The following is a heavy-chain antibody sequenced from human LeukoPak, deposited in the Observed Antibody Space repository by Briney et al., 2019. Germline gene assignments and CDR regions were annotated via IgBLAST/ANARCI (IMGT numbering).Heavy chain of an antibody. CDR3: ARDYYDSSGYPVGGY. CDR2: ISAYNGNT. J-gene: IGHJ4*02. CDR1: GYTFTSYG. Sequence: GASVKVSCKASGYTFTSYGISWVRQAPGQGLEWVGWISAYNGNTNYAQKLQGRVTMTTDTSTSTAYMELRSLRSDDTAVYYCARDYYDSSGYPVGGYWGQGTLVTVSS. D-gene: IGHD3-22*01. V-gene: IGHV1-18*01.